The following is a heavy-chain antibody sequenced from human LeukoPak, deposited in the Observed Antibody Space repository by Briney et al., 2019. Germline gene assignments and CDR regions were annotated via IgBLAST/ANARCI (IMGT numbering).Heavy chain of an antibody. V-gene: IGHV3-7*01. CDR3: VRGGKTSNYFDY. CDR2: IKTDGSEK. J-gene: IGHJ4*02. Sequence: GGSLRLSCEASGFTFSSYWMSWVRQAPGKGLEWVANIKTDGSEKYYVDSVKGRSTISRDNAKNTLYLQMNSLRAEDTAVYYCVRGGKTSNYFDYWGQGNLVTVSS. CDR1: GFTFSSYW.